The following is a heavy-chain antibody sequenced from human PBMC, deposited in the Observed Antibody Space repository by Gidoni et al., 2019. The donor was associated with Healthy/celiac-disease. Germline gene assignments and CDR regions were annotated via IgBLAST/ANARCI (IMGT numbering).Heavy chain of an antibody. CDR1: GFTFSSYA. J-gene: IGHJ4*02. CDR2: ISGSGGST. V-gene: IGHV3-23*01. CDR3: AKAPRITMIVVVLDY. D-gene: IGHD3-22*01. Sequence: SGFTFSSYAMSWVRQAPGKGLEWVSAISGSGGSTYYADSVKGRFTISRDNSKNMLYLQMNSLRAEDTAVYYCAKAPRITMIVVVLDYWGQGTLVTVSS.